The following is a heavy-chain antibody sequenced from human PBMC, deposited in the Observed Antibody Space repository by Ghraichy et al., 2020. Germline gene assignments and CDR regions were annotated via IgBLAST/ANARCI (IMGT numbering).Heavy chain of an antibody. D-gene: IGHD6-13*01. CDR2: ISGSGGST. J-gene: IGHJ5*02. CDR1: GFTFSSYA. Sequence: GGSLRLSCAASGFTFSSYAMSWVRQAPGKGLEWVSAISGSGGSTYYADSVKGRFTISRDNSKNTLYLQMNSLRAEDTAVYYCAKEGILAAAGTWSNWFDPWGQGTLVTVS. CDR3: AKEGILAAAGTWSNWFDP. V-gene: IGHV3-23*01.